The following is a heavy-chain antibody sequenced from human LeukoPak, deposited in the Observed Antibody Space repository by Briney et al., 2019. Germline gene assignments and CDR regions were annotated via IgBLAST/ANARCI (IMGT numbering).Heavy chain of an antibody. CDR2: IYSGGTT. V-gene: IGHV3-66*01. CDR3: ARNDYGLWYGMDV. CDR1: GVTVSSNY. Sequence: GGSLRLSCEVSGVTVSSNYMSWVRQAPGKGLECVSVIYSGGTTYYADSVKGRFTFSRDNSKNTLYLQMNSLRAEDTAVYYCARNDYGLWYGMDVWGQGTTVTVSS. D-gene: IGHD4/OR15-4a*01. J-gene: IGHJ6*02.